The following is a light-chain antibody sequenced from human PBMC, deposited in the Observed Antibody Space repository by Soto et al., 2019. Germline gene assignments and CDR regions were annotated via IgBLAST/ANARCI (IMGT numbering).Light chain of an antibody. J-gene: IGKJ1*01. CDR2: DAS. CDR3: QQRSEWRT. CDR1: QSVSSD. V-gene: IGKV3-11*01. Sequence: EILMTQSPATLSVSPGESATLSCRASQSVSSDLAWYQQKPGRAPRLLIYDASIRPTGIPARFSGSGFGTDYTLTISSLEPEDFAVYYCQQRSEWRTFGQGTKVDIK.